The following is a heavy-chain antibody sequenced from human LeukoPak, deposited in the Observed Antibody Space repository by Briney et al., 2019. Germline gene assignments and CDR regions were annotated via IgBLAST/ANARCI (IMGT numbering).Heavy chain of an antibody. J-gene: IGHJ4*02. Sequence: GGSLRLSCAASGFTFSYYSMSWVRQAPGKGLEWVAVISYDGSNKYYADSVKGRFTISRDNSKNTLYLQMNSLRAEDTAVYYCAKNPSSGQFDYWGQGTLVTVSS. CDR3: AKNPSSGQFDY. CDR1: GFTFSYYS. D-gene: IGHD6-19*01. CDR2: ISYDGSNK. V-gene: IGHV3-30*18.